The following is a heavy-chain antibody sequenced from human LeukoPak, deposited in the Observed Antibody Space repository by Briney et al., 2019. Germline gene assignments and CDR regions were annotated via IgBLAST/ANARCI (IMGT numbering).Heavy chain of an antibody. CDR3: ARIQWLVPDY. J-gene: IGHJ4*02. D-gene: IGHD6-19*01. Sequence: GGSLRLSCAASGFTVSSNYMSWVRQAPGKGLEWDSYISSSSSTIYYADSVKGRFTISRDNAKNSLYLQMNSLRAEDTAVYYCARIQWLVPDYWGQGTLVTVSS. CDR1: GFTVSSNY. CDR2: ISSSSSTI. V-gene: IGHV3-48*01.